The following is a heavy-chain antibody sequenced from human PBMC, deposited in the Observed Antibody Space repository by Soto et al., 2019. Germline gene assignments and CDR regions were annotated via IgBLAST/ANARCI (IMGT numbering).Heavy chain of an antibody. Sequence: EVQLLESGGGLVQPGGSLRLSCAASGLTFSGYGMSWVRQAPGTGLEWVSAISGSGSTTYYADSVKGRFTISRDDYKISLFLQMNSLRAEDTAVYYFVTRSRGLQSSPPRLDSWGQGTLVTVSS. CDR1: GLTFSGYG. V-gene: IGHV3-23*01. J-gene: IGHJ4*02. CDR3: VTRSRGLQSSPPRLDS. D-gene: IGHD4-4*01. CDR2: ISGSGSTT.